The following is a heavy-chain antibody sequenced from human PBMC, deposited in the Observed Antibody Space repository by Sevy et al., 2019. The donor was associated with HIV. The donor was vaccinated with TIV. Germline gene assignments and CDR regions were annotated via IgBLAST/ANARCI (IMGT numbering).Heavy chain of an antibody. D-gene: IGHD6-13*01. CDR3: TTDSWSQEDYYDY. CDR2: FKGKPGGGAI. CDR1: GFTFTNAW. V-gene: IGHV3-15*01. J-gene: IGHJ4*02. Sequence: GGSLRLSCAASGFTFTNAWMSWVRQAPGKGLEWVGRFKGKPGGGAIDYAAPVKGRFTISRDDSKNTLYLQMSSLRTEDIAVYYCTTDSWSQEDYYDYWGQGTLVTVSS.